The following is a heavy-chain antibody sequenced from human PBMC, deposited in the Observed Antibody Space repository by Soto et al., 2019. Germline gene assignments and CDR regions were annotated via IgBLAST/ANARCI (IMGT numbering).Heavy chain of an antibody. Sequence: QITLKESGPTLVKPTQTLTLTCTFSGFSLSTSGVGVGWIRQPPGKALEWLALIYWEDDNRYSPSLKSRLTITQDAAKNQMVLTMTNMDPVDTATYYCAHRRYYDSSGYYQTASFDYWGQGTLVTVSS. D-gene: IGHD3-22*01. CDR3: AHRRYYDSSGYYQTASFDY. CDR2: IYWEDDN. CDR1: GFSLSTSGVG. J-gene: IGHJ4*02. V-gene: IGHV2-5*02.